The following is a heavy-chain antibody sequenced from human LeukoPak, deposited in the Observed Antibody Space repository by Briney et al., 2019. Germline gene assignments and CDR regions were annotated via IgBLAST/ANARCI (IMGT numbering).Heavy chain of an antibody. CDR2: TSGSGGST. CDR3: AKSGGYSYVENFDY. Sequence: GGSLRLSCAASGFSFSSYAMNWVRHAPGKGLEWVSGTSGSGGSTFYADSVKGRFTMSRDNSKNTLYLQMNSLRAEDTAVYYCAKSGGYSYVENFDYWGQGTLVTVSS. D-gene: IGHD5-18*01. J-gene: IGHJ4*02. CDR1: GFSFSSYA. V-gene: IGHV3-23*01.